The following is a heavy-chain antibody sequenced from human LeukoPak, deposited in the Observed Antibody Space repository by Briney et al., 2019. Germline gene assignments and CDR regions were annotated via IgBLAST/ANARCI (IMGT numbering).Heavy chain of an antibody. J-gene: IGHJ4*02. CDR1: GFSVSNYG. D-gene: IGHD2-21*02. V-gene: IGHV3-21*06. Sequence: PGGSLRLSCAASGFSVSNYGVNWVRQALGKGLEWVSCISNTYSAIYYADSVKGRFTVSRDNAKNSVYLQMNSLTVEDTAVYYCARDPTSDRFQYFDFWGQGALVTVSS. CDR3: ARDPTSDRFQYFDF. CDR2: ISNTYSAI.